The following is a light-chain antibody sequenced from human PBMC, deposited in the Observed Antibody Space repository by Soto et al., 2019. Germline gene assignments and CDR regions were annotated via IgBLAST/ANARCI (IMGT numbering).Light chain of an antibody. V-gene: IGKV3-11*01. J-gene: IGKJ5*01. Sequence: EIVLTQSPATLSLSPGERATLSCRASPSVANFVAWYQQKPGQAPRLLIYGAFNRATGIPVRFSGSGSGTDFNLTISSLEPEDSAVYYCQQRNIWPPVTFGHGTRLEIK. CDR2: GAF. CDR3: QQRNIWPPVT. CDR1: PSVANF.